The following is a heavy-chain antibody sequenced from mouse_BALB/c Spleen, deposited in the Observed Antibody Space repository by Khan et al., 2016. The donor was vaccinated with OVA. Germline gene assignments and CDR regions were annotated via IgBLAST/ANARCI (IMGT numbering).Heavy chain of an antibody. CDR1: GYSITSGYG. J-gene: IGHJ2*01. V-gene: IGHV3-2*02. Sequence: EVQLQESGPGLVKPSQSLSLTCTVTGYSITSGYGWNWIRQFPGNKLECMGYISYSGSTNYNPSLKSRISINREPSKNQFFLQLNSVTTEDTAANYCAIAARIKYWGQGTTLTVSS. CDR3: AIAARIKY. D-gene: IGHD1-2*01. CDR2: ISYSGST.